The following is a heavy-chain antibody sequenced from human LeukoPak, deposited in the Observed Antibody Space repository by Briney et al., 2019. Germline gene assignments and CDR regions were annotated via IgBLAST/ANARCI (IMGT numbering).Heavy chain of an antibody. Sequence: SETLSLTCTVSGGSISSYYWSWIRQPAGKGLEWIGRIYTSGGTNYNPSLKSRVTMSVDTSKNQFSLKLSSVTAADTAVYYCARDPGYSSGLRWFDPWGQGTLVTVSS. V-gene: IGHV4-4*07. J-gene: IGHJ5*02. D-gene: IGHD6-19*01. CDR3: ARDPGYSSGLRWFDP. CDR1: GGSISSYY. CDR2: IYTSGGT.